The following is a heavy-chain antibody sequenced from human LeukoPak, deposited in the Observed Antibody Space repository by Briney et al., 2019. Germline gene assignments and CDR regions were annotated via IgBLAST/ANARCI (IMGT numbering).Heavy chain of an antibody. CDR1: GFTFSSSP. J-gene: IGHJ4*02. CDR2: ISADGPT. D-gene: IGHD6-13*01. V-gene: IGHV3-23*01. Sequence: TGGSLRLSCAASGFTFSSSPMSWVRQAPVKGLDWVSSISADGPTYYADSVKGRFTISRDNSKNTLYLQMNSLRGEDTAVYYCAKVSQWGNSRWYEGDWGQGTLVTVSS. CDR3: AKVSQWGNSRWYEGD.